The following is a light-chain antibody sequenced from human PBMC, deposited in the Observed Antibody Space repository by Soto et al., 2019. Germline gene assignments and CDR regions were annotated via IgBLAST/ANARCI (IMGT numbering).Light chain of an antibody. J-gene: IGLJ1*01. CDR2: EVS. CDR1: SGDVGGYNY. CDR3: SSYTSSGTQV. V-gene: IGLV2-14*01. Sequence: QSVLTQPASVSGSPGQSITISCTGTSGDVGGYNYVSWYQQHPGKAPKLIIYEVSDRPSGVSDRFSGSKSDNTASLTISGLQAEDEADYYCSSYTSSGTQVFXTGTKVTVL.